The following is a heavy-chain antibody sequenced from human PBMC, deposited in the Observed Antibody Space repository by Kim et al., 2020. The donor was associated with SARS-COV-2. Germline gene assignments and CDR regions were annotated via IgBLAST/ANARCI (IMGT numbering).Heavy chain of an antibody. CDR1: GFTVSSNY. J-gene: IGHJ6*02. CDR2: IYSGGST. D-gene: IGHD5-18*01. V-gene: IGHV3-53*04. CDR3: AREDGLRSGYSYGYFDYYYGMDV. Sequence: GGSLRLSCAASGFTVSSNYMSWVRQAPGKGLEWVSVIYSGGSTYYADSVKGRFTISRHNSKNTLYLQMNSLRAEDTAVYYCAREDGLRSGYSYGYFDYYYGMDVWGQGTTVTVSS.